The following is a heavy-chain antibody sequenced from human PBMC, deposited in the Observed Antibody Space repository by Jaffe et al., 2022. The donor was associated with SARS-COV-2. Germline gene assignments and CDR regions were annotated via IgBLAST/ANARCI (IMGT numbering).Heavy chain of an antibody. J-gene: IGHJ3*01. D-gene: IGHD1-26*01. Sequence: EELLVQSEVEVKKTGESLKISCKAAGYRFNDYWIGWVRQMPGKGLEWMGIIYPGDSDTRYSPSFQGQVSISADKSISTAYLQWSSLEASDTAMYYCARRRNEVGRIIDVFDVWGRGTMVTVSS. CDR3: ARRRNEVGRIIDVFDV. V-gene: IGHV5-51*01. CDR1: GYRFNDYW. CDR2: IYPGDSDT.